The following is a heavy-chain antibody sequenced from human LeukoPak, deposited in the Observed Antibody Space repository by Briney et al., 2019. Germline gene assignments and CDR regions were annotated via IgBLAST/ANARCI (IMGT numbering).Heavy chain of an antibody. D-gene: IGHD7-27*01. CDR1: GGSISSGSYY. V-gene: IGHV4-61*02. J-gene: IGHJ5*02. Sequence: SETLPLTCTVSGGSISSGSYYGSWIRQPAGKGLEWIGRVYTSGSTSYNPSLKSRVTISIDTSKNQFSLKLRSVTAADTAVYYCARGTPLGWFDPWGRGTLVTVSS. CDR2: VYTSGST. CDR3: ARGTPLGWFDP.